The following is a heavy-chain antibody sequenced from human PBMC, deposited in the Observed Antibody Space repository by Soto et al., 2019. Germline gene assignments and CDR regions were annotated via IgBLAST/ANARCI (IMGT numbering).Heavy chain of an antibody. CDR2: VYHSGDT. J-gene: IGHJ1*01. Sequence: QVQLQESGPGLVKPSETLSLTCTVSGGSVSSYYWSWIRQPPGKGLEWIGYVYHSGDTYYNPSLKSRVTISIDTSKNQFFLSLNSVTTADTAVYYCVPGQWLDYGDYNFQHWGQGTLVTISS. D-gene: IGHD4-17*01. V-gene: IGHV4-59*02. CDR3: VPGQWLDYGDYNFQH. CDR1: GGSVSSYY.